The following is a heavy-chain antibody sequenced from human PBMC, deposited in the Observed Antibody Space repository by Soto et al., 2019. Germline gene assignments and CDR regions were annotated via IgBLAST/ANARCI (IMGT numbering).Heavy chain of an antibody. Sequence: ASVKVSCKASGYTFTSYGISWVRQAPGQGLDWMGWINAYNGNTKYAQDLQGRVTMTTDTSTSTAYMELRSLRSDDTAMYYCARFSGGSYNTYYFYYGMDVWGQGTTVTVSS. J-gene: IGHJ6*02. CDR2: INAYNGNT. D-gene: IGHD2-15*01. CDR1: GYTFTSYG. V-gene: IGHV1-18*04. CDR3: ARFSGGSYNTYYFYYGMDV.